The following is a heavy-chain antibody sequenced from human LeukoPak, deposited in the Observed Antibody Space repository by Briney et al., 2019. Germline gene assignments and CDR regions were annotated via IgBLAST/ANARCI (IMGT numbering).Heavy chain of an antibody. Sequence: GGSLRLSCAASGFTFSNYWMSWVRQAPGKGLEWVANIKTDGSEKSYVDSVKGRFTISRDNAKNSLFLQMNSLRAEDTAICYCARDWDGSGWSFDYWGQGTLVTVSS. V-gene: IGHV3-7*01. CDR1: GFTFSNYW. CDR2: IKTDGSEK. J-gene: IGHJ4*02. D-gene: IGHD6-19*01. CDR3: ARDWDGSGWSFDY.